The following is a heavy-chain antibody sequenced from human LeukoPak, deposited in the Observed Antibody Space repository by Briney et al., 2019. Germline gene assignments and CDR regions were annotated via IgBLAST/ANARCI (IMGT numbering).Heavy chain of an antibody. CDR1: GFTFSSYW. V-gene: IGHV3-7*01. CDR3: ARDYGGGNYYYFDY. Sequence: PGGSLKLSCAASGFTFSSYWMSWVRQAPGKGLEWVANIKEDGSEKYYVDSAKGRFTISRDNGKNSLYLQMNRLRAEDTAVYYCARDYGGGNYYYFDYWGQGTLVTVSS. D-gene: IGHD1-26*01. J-gene: IGHJ4*02. CDR2: IKEDGSEK.